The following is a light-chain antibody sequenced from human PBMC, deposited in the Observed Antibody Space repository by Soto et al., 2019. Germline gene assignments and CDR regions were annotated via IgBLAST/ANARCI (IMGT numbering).Light chain of an antibody. V-gene: IGLV2-8*01. CDR3: SSYAGSNNYV. CDR2: EVS. J-gene: IGLJ1*01. Sequence: QSALTQPPSASGSPGQSVTISCTGTSSDVGGYNYVSWYQQHPGKAPKHMIYEVSKRPSGVHDRFSGSKSGNTASLTVSGLQAEDEADYYCSSYAGSNNYVFGTGTKLTVL. CDR1: SSDVGGYNY.